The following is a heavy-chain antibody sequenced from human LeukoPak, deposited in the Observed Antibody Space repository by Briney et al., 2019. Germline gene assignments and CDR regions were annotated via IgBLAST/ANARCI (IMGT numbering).Heavy chain of an antibody. CDR2: IWYDGSNK. D-gene: IGHD4-17*01. Sequence: GGSLRLSCAASGFTFSSYGMHWVRQAPGKGMEWVAVIWYDGSNKYYADSVKGRFTISRDNSKNTLYLQMNSLRAEDTAVYYCARGATTTVNLFDYWGQGTLVTVSS. J-gene: IGHJ4*02. V-gene: IGHV3-33*01. CDR1: GFTFSSYG. CDR3: ARGATTTVNLFDY.